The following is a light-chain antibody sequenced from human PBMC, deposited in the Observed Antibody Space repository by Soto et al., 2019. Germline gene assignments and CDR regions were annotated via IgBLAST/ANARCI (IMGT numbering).Light chain of an antibody. J-gene: IGKJ1*01. Sequence: DIQMTQSPSTLSASVGDTVTITCRASESIDNWLAWYQQKPGKAPKLLIFAASTLVRGVPSRFSGRGSGTEFTLTISILQADDYATFYCQQYHTDWTFGQGTKVEIK. V-gene: IGKV1-5*01. CDR3: QQYHTDWT. CDR2: AAS. CDR1: ESIDNW.